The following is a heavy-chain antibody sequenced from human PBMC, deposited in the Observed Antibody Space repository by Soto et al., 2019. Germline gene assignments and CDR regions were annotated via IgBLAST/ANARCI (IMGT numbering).Heavy chain of an antibody. Sequence: PSETLSLTCAVSGGSISSGGYSWSWIRQPPGKGLEWIGYIYHSGSTYYNPSLKSRVTISVDRSKNQFSLKLSSVTAADPAVYYCARAGNSSGPVALGYWAKGTLVTVSS. V-gene: IGHV4-30-2*01. D-gene: IGHD6-19*01. CDR2: IYHSGST. J-gene: IGHJ4*02. CDR1: GGSISSGGYS. CDR3: ARAGNSSGPVALGY.